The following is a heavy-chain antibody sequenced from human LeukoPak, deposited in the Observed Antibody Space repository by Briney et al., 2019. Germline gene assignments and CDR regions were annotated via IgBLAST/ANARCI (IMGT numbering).Heavy chain of an antibody. J-gene: IGHJ5*02. Sequence: GGSLRLSCAASGFTFSGCAIHWVRQSSGKGMEWVGHIDKKDNFHATAYAASVQGRFSISRDDSKNTAFLHMNSLKTEDMALYYCTRDSGTYNWLDPWGQGTLVTVSS. CDR3: TRDSGTYNWLDP. D-gene: IGHD1-26*01. CDR2: IDKKDNFHAT. CDR1: GFTFSGCA. V-gene: IGHV3-73*01.